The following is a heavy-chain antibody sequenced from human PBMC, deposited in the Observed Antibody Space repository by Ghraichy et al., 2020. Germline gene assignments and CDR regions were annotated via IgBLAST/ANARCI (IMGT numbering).Heavy chain of an antibody. Sequence: SVKVSCKASGFTFTSSAMQWVRQARGQRLEWIGWIVVGSGNTNYAQKFQERVTITRDMSTSTAYMELSSLRSEDTAVYYCAAVVPYYYDSSGYYIWGQGTLVTVSS. J-gene: IGHJ4*02. D-gene: IGHD3-22*01. V-gene: IGHV1-58*02. CDR3: AAVVPYYYDSSGYYI. CDR2: IVVGSGNT. CDR1: GFTFTSSA.